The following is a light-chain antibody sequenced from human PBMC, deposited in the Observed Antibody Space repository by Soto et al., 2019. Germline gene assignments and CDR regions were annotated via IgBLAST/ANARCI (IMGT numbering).Light chain of an antibody. CDR1: SSDVGGYNY. Sequence: QSALTQPASVSGSPGQSITISCTGTSSDVGGYNYVSWYQQHPGKAPKLIIYEVSNRPSGISNRFSGSKSGNTASLTISGLQAEDEADYYCSSYTSSSTRVFGGGTKLTVI. CDR3: SSYTSSSTRV. V-gene: IGLV2-14*01. CDR2: EVS. J-gene: IGLJ2*01.